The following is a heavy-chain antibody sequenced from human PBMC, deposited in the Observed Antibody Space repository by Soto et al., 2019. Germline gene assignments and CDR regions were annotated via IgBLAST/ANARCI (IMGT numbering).Heavy chain of an antibody. CDR1: GGSIISSNW. CDR3: ARGVAANPIVYYYGMDV. Sequence: PSETLSLTCAVSGGSIISSNWWSWVRQPPGKGLEWIGEIYHSGSTNYNPSLKSRVTISVDKSKNQFSLKLSSVTAADTAVYYWARGVAANPIVYYYGMDVWGQGTTVTVSS. J-gene: IGHJ6*01. D-gene: IGHD6-19*01. V-gene: IGHV4-4*02. CDR2: IYHSGST.